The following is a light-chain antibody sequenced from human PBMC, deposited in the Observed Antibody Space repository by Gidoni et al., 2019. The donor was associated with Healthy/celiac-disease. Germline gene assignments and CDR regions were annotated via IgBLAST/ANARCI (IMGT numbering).Light chain of an antibody. V-gene: IGKV4-1*01. CDR1: QSVLYSSNNKNY. CDR2: GAS. J-gene: IGKJ1*01. Sequence: DIVMTQSPDSLAVSLGERATINCKSSQSVLYSSNNKNYLAWYQQKPGQPPKLLIYGASTRESGVSDRFSGSGSGTDFTLTISSLQAEDVAVYYCQQYYSTWTFGQGTKVEIK. CDR3: QQYYSTWT.